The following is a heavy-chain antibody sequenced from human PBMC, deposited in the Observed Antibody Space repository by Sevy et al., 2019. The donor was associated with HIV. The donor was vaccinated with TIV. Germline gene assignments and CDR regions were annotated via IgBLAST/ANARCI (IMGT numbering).Heavy chain of an antibody. Sequence: GSLRLSCAASGFTFSSYSMNWVRQAPGKGLEWVSSISSSSSYIYYADSVKGRFTISRDNAKNSLYLQMNSLRVEDTAVYYCARDKEPGSNYDFWSGYYDYAFDIWGQGTMVTVSS. J-gene: IGHJ3*02. CDR2: ISSSSSYI. CDR3: ARDKEPGSNYDFWSGYYDYAFDI. CDR1: GFTFSSYS. D-gene: IGHD3-3*01. V-gene: IGHV3-21*01.